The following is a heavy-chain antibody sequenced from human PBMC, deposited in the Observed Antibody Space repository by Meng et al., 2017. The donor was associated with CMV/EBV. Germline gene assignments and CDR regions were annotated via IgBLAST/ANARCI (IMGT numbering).Heavy chain of an antibody. CDR3: ARRSVVVPAAPWTYYDFWSGYYTEGYYYYGMDV. J-gene: IGHJ6*02. Sequence: ASVKVSCKASGYTFTSYDINWVRQATGQGLEWMGWMNPNSGNTGYAQKFQGRVTITRNTSISTAYMELSGLRSEDTAVYYCARRSVVVPAAPWTYYDFWSGYYTEGYYYYGMDVWGQGTTVTSP. CDR1: GYTFTSYD. CDR2: MNPNSGNT. V-gene: IGHV1-8*03. D-gene: IGHD3-3*01.